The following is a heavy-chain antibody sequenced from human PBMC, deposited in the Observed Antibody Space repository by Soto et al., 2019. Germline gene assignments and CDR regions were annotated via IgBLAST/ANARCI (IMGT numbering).Heavy chain of an antibody. D-gene: IGHD2-15*01. V-gene: IGHV4-34*01. J-gene: IGHJ3*02. CDR2: INHSGST. CDR1: GGSFSGYY. CDR3: ASSLPLVVAAYDAFDI. Sequence: SETLSLTCAVYGGSFSGYYWSWIRQPPGKGLEWIGEINHSGSTNYNPSLKSRVTISVDTSKNQFSLKLSSVTAADTAVYYCASSLPLVVAAYDAFDIWGQGTMVTVSS.